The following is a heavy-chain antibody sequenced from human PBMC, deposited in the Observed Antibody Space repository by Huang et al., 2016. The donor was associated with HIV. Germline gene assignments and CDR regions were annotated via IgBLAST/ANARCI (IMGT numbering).Heavy chain of an antibody. CDR2: IYYTGTT. D-gene: IGHD2-15*01. J-gene: IGHJ5*02. CDR3: ARDRITQCKGGRCYSDWSDP. V-gene: IGHV4-30-4*08. CDR1: GDSISRGGYL. Sequence: QVQLQESGPGPVKPSQTLSPTCTVSGDSISRGGYLWSWIRQSPGKGLEWIGSIYYTGTTSYNPSLMRRVTMSVDTSKNQCSLRLTSVTAEDTAVYYWARDRITQCKGGRCYSDWSDPWGQGTLVIVSS.